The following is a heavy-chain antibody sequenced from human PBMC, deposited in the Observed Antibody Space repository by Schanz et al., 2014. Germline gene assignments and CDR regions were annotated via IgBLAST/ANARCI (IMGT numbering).Heavy chain of an antibody. D-gene: IGHD4-17*01. V-gene: IGHV4-59*08. CDR3: ARHRVYGAFDL. Sequence: QVQLQESGPGLVKPSETLSLTCTVPSDSISHYYLSWIRQPPGKELEWVAFIYDRGSTSYNPSLNSGVTISFDPAKNQFSRKLSSVTAADTAVYYCARHRVYGAFDLWGQGTLVTVSS. CDR1: SDSISHYY. CDR2: IYDRGST. J-gene: IGHJ4*02.